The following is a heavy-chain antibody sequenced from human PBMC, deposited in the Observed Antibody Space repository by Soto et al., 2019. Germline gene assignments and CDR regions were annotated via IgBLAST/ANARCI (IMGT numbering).Heavy chain of an antibody. CDR3: ARSWGYYVDC. D-gene: IGHD3-16*01. Sequence: QVQLQESGPGLVKPSETLSLTCTVSGGSISSYYWSWIRQPPGKGLEWIGYIYYSGSTHYNPSLKSRVTISVDTSKNQFSLKLSSVTAADTAVYYCARSWGYYVDCWGQGILVTVSS. J-gene: IGHJ4*02. CDR2: IYYSGST. V-gene: IGHV4-59*01. CDR1: GGSISSYY.